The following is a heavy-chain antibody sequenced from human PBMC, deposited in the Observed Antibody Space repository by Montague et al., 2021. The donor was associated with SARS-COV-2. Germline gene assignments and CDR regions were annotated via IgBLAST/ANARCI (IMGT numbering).Heavy chain of an antibody. J-gene: IGHJ4*02. CDR3: VRSQDYCSSNSCFHYFDY. D-gene: IGHD2-2*01. CDR1: GGSISGRF. Sequence: SETLSLTCTVSGGSISGRFCSWVRHRQANGLDYVWYMNNSGNTNYNPSLKSRVTISVDTSTTQFSLNLSSVTAADTAVYYCVRSQDYCSSNSCFHYFDYWGQGTLVTVSS. V-gene: IGHV4-59*08. CDR2: MNNSGNT.